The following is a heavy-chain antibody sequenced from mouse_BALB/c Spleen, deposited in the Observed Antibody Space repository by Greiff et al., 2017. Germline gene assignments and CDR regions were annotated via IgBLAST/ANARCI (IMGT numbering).Heavy chain of an antibody. V-gene: IGHV14-3*02. J-gene: IGHJ4*01. CDR2: IDPANGNT. CDR1: GFNIKDTY. D-gene: IGHD1-1*01. CDR3: VPYYYGSSYPSYYYAMDY. Sequence: EVQRVESGAELVKPGASVKLSCTASGFNIKDTYMHWVKQRPEQGLEWIGRIDPANGNTKYDPKFQGKATITADTSSNTAYLQLSSLTSEDTAVYYCVPYYYGSSYPSYYYAMDYWGQGTSVTVSS.